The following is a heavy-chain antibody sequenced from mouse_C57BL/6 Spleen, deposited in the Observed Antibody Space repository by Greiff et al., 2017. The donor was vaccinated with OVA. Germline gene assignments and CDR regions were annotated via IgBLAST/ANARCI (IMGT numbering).Heavy chain of an antibody. J-gene: IGHJ2*01. CDR2: ISSGSSTI. Sequence: EVKLVESGGGLVKPGGSLKLSCAASGFTFSDYGMHWVRQAPEKGLEWVAYISSGSSTIYYADTVKGRFTISRDNAKNTLFLQMTSLRSEDTAMYYCARAGRSFDYWGQGTTLTVSS. V-gene: IGHV5-17*01. D-gene: IGHD4-1*01. CDR1: GFTFSDYG. CDR3: ARAGRSFDY.